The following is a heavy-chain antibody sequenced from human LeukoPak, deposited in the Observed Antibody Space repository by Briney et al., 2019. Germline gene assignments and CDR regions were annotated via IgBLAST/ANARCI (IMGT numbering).Heavy chain of an antibody. J-gene: IGHJ4*02. V-gene: IGHV4-61*01. CDR1: GGSISSSSYY. D-gene: IGHD3-16*01. CDR2: IYYSGTT. Sequence: PSETLSLTCTVSGGSISSSSYYWTWIRLSPGKGLDWIGYIYYSGTTNYNPSPKSRVSMSVDTSRNQLSLRLSSVTAADTAIYYCARGTVQMGMGERFFDFWGQGTLVTVSS. CDR3: ARGTVQMGMGERFFDF.